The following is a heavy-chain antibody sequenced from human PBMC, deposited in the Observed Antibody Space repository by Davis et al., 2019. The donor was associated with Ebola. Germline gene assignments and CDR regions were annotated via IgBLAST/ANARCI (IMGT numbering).Heavy chain of an antibody. Sequence: AASVKVSCKASGYTFASYDINWVRQATGQGLEWMGWMNPNSGNTAYAQKFQGRVTLTSDTYKNIVYMELNSLGPEDTAVYYCARGIGDGIWKQFWGRFDPWGQGTLVTVSS. D-gene: IGHD3-16*01. CDR3: ARGIGDGIWKQFWGRFDP. V-gene: IGHV1-8*01. CDR1: GYTFASYD. CDR2: MNPNSGNT. J-gene: IGHJ5*02.